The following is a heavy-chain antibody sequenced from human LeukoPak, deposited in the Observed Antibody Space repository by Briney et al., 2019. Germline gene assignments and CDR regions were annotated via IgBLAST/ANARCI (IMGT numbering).Heavy chain of an antibody. CDR1: GGTFSSYA. CDR2: IIPIFGTA. CDR3: ARDYIADDSSGYYYSWFDP. Sequence: SVKVSCKASGGTFSSYAISWVRQAPGQGLEWMGGIIPIFGTANYAQKLQGRVTVTTDTSTSTAYMELRSLRSDDTAVYYCARDYIADDSSGYYYSWFDPWGQGTLVTVSS. V-gene: IGHV1-69*05. D-gene: IGHD3-22*01. J-gene: IGHJ5*02.